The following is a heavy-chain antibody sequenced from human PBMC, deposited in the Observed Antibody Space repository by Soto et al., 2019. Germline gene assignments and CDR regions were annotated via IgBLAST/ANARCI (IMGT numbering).Heavy chain of an antibody. V-gene: IGHV4-61*01. CDR1: GGSVSNKTYD. J-gene: IGHJ4*02. Sequence: SESLSLPCSVAGGSVSNKTYDWSWIRQPPGKRLEWIGYVYYSGTTTYTPSLRSRVTISVDLSKNQFSLRLSSVTTAATALYYCARSTAVPNALRSRYFFDYWGQGTLVTVSS. CDR2: VYYSGTT. CDR3: ARSTAVPNALRSRYFFDY. D-gene: IGHD2-8*01.